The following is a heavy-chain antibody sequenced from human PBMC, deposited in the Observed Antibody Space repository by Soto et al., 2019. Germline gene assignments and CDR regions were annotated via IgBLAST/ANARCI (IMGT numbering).Heavy chain of an antibody. Sequence: QVQLVQSGAEVKKPGASVKVSCKASGYTFTSYAMRWVRQAPGQGLEWMGWISADNGNTKYSQKLQGRVTITTDTSASTAYMELSSLRSEDTAVYYCARSNGVVTLFDSWGQGTLVTVSS. CDR3: ARSNGVVTLFDS. CDR2: ISADNGNT. V-gene: IGHV1-3*01. D-gene: IGHD2-21*02. J-gene: IGHJ4*02. CDR1: GYTFTSYA.